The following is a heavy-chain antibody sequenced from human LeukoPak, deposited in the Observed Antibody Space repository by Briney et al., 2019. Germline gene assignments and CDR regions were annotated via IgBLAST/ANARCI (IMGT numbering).Heavy chain of an antibody. D-gene: IGHD3-3*01. CDR2: IIPIFGTA. J-gene: IGHJ5*02. CDR1: GYTFTSYG. CDR3: ARPNDFWSGSPFDP. Sequence: ASVKVSCKASGYTFTSYGISWVRQAPGQGLEWMGGIIPIFGTANYAQKFQGRVTITADESTSTAYMELSSLRSEDTAVYYCARPNDFWSGSPFDPWGQGTLVTVSS. V-gene: IGHV1-69*13.